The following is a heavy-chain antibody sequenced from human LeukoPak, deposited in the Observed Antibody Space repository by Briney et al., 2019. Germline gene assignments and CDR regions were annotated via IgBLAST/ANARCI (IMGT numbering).Heavy chain of an antibody. V-gene: IGHV4-59*01. CDR2: IYYSGST. Sequence: PSETLSLTCTVSGGSISSYYWSWIRQPPGKGLEWIGYIYYSGSTNYNPSLKSRVTISVDTSKNQFSLKLSSVTAADTAVYYCARGDVAAAGFNWFDPWGQGTLVTVSS. CDR3: ARGDVAAAGFNWFDP. J-gene: IGHJ5*02. D-gene: IGHD6-13*01. CDR1: GGSISSYY.